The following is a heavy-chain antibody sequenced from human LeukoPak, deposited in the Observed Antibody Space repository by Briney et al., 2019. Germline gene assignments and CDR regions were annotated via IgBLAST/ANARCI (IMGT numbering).Heavy chain of an antibody. V-gene: IGHV3-53*01. D-gene: IGHD3-10*01. CDR1: GFTVSSNY. CDR3: ARSRGLWFGEFPEQYYFDY. CDR2: IYSGGST. Sequence: PGGSLRLSCAASGFTVSSNYMSWVRQAPGKGLEWVSVIYSGGSTYYADFVKGRFTISRDNSKNTLYLQMNSLRAEDTAVYYCARSRGLWFGEFPEQYYFDYWGQGTLVTVSS. J-gene: IGHJ4*02.